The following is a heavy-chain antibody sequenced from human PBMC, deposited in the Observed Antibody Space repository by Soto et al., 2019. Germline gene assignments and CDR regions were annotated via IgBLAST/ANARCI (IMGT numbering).Heavy chain of an antibody. CDR3: ARGRPGVRYCTNGVCRPYYGMDV. D-gene: IGHD2-8*01. V-gene: IGHV4-39*01. CDR1: GGSISSSGHY. Sequence: SETLSLTCSVSGGSISSSGHYWGWIRQPPGKGLEWIGSIYYSGSTYYNPSLKSRVTISVDTSKNQFSLKLKSVTAADTAVYYCARGRPGVRYCTNGVCRPYYGMDVWGQGTTVTVSS. CDR2: IYYSGST. J-gene: IGHJ6*02.